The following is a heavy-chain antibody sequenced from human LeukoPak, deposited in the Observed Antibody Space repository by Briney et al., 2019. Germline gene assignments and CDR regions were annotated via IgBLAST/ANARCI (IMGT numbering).Heavy chain of an antibody. J-gene: IGHJ6*02. CDR3: ARDLPILGSGWYLAYYYYGMDV. D-gene: IGHD6-19*01. CDR1: GYTFTGYY. V-gene: IGHV1-2*06. Sequence: ASVKVSYKASGYTFTGYYMHWVRQAPGQGLEWMGRINPNSGGTNYAQKFQGRVTMTRDTSISTAYMELSRLRSDDTAVYYCARDLPILGSGWYLAYYYYGMDVWGQGTTVTVSS. CDR2: INPNSGGT.